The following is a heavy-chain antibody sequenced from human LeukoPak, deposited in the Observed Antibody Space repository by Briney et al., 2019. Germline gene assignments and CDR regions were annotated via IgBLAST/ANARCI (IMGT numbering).Heavy chain of an antibody. V-gene: IGHV1-18*01. Sequence: ASVKVSCKASGYTFTSYGISWVRQAPGQGLEWIGWTSAHSDDTNYAETLQGRLTMTTDISTSTAYMELTSLRSDDTAVYYCARDWDSRNDYFDPWGQGTLVIVSS. CDR2: TSAHSDDT. CDR3: ARDWDSRNDYFDP. J-gene: IGHJ4*02. D-gene: IGHD1-1*01. CDR1: GYTFTSYG.